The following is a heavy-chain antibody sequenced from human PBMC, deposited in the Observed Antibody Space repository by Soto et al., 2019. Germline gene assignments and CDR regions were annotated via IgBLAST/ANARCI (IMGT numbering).Heavy chain of an antibody. CDR1: GFTFSGSA. CDR3: SRQASDFWSGKPQYYMDV. Sequence: EVQLVESGGGLVQPGGSLKLSCAASGFTFSGSAMHWVRQASGKGLEWVGRIRSKPNNYATAYGASVKGRFTISRDDSKTTSNLQMNSLNTEDTAVYYCSRQASDFWSGKPQYYMDVWGKGTTVTVSS. D-gene: IGHD3-3*01. J-gene: IGHJ6*03. V-gene: IGHV3-73*01. CDR2: IRSKPNNYAT.